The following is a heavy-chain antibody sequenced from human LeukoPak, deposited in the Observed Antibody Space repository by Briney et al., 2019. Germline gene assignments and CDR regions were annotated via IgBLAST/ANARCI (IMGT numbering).Heavy chain of an antibody. CDR2: INHSGST. J-gene: IGHJ6*04. D-gene: IGHD3-16*01. CDR1: GGSFSGYY. Sequence: SETLSLTCAVYGGSFSGYYWSWIRQPPGKGLEWIGEINHSGSTNYNPSLKSRVTISVDTSKNQFSRTLSSVTAPDTAVYYCARGLGGVEVWGKGTTVTVSS. V-gene: IGHV4-34*01. CDR3: ARGLGGVEV.